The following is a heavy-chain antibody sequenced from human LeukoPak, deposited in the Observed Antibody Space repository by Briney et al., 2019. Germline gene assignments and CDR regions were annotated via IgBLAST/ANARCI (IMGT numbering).Heavy chain of an antibody. J-gene: IGHJ6*03. Sequence: GASVKVSCKASGYTFTGYYMHWVRQAPGQGLEWMGWINPNSGGTNYAQKFQGRVTMTRDTSISTAYMELSRLRSDDTAVYYCASSFAMVNYYYYYMDVWGKGTTVTVSS. CDR1: GYTFTGYY. CDR2: INPNSGGT. D-gene: IGHD5-18*01. V-gene: IGHV1-2*02. CDR3: ASSFAMVNYYYYYMDV.